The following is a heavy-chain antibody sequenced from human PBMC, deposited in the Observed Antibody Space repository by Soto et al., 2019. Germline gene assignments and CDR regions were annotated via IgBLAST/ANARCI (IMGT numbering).Heavy chain of an antibody. D-gene: IGHD1-1*01. J-gene: IGHJ3*02. CDR1: GFTFSSYD. CDR2: ISGSGGST. Sequence: EVQLLESGGGLVQPGGSLRLSCAASGFTFSSYDMSWVRQAPGKGLEWVSAISGSGGSTYYADSVKGRFTISRDNAKNTLYLQMNILRAQATAVYYCSKPQVMPYNGYDGRSGAIDIWGQGTMVTVSS. CDR3: SKPQVMPYNGYDGRSGAIDI. V-gene: IGHV3-23*01.